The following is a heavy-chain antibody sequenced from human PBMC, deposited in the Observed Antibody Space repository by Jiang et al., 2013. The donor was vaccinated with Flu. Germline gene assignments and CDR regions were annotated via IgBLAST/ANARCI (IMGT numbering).Heavy chain of an antibody. CDR3: ARIHRTSYFSYGLDV. CDR2: IDWDDDK. J-gene: IGHJ6*02. Sequence: KPTQTLTLTCAFSGFSLSISGMCVSWIRQPPGKALEWLALIDWDDDKYYSTSLKTRLTISKDTSKNQVFLTMTNMDPVDTATYYCARIHRTSYFSYGLDVWGQGTTVTVSS. V-gene: IGHV2-70*01. CDR1: GFSLSISGMC.